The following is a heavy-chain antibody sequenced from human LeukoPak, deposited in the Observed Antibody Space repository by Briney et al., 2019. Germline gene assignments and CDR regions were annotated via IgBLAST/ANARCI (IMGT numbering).Heavy chain of an antibody. D-gene: IGHD3-3*01. CDR1: GFTFSSYS. V-gene: IGHV3-21*01. CDR2: ISSSSSYI. J-gene: IGHJ3*02. Sequence: GGSLRLSCAASGFTFSSYSMNWVRQAPGKGLEWVSSISSSSSYIYYADSVKGRSTISRDNAKNSLYLQMNSLRAEDTAVYYCARASHITISLDAFDIWGQGTMVTVSS. CDR3: ARASHITISLDAFDI.